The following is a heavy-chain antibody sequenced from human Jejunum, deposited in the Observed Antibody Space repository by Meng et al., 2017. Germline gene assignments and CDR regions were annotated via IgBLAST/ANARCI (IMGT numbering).Heavy chain of an antibody. Sequence: SETLSLTCTVSGGSISSDSSYWSWIRQHPGKGLEWIGYIYNRGNTYYNPSLTSRLTISVDTSKNQFSLKLSSVTAADTAVYYCARTSRAYGSGTYYGRFDSWGQGTLVTVSS. CDR3: ARTSRAYGSGTYYGRFDS. J-gene: IGHJ5*01. D-gene: IGHD3-10*01. CDR1: GGSISSDSSY. V-gene: IGHV4-31*03. CDR2: IYNRGNT.